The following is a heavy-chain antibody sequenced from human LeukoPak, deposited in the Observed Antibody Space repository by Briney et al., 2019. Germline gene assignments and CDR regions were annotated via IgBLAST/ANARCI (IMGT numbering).Heavy chain of an antibody. D-gene: IGHD2-2*01. V-gene: IGHV4-59*08. CDR2: IYYSGST. CDR1: GGSISSYY. CDR3: ARRTHSSNSLNWFDP. Sequence: PSETLSLTCTVSGGSISSYYWSWIRQPPVKGLEWIGYIYYSGSTNYNPSLKSRVTISVDTSKNQFSLKLSSVTAADTAVYYCARRTHSSNSLNWFDPWGQGTLVTVSS. J-gene: IGHJ5*02.